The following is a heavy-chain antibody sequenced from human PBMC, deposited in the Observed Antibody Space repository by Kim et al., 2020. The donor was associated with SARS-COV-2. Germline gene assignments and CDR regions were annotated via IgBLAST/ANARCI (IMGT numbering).Heavy chain of an antibody. J-gene: IGHJ6*02. CDR2: INPDSGGT. CDR3: ARDLKERGDSYDLYYYYGMDV. Sequence: ASVKVSCKASGYTFTDYYIHWVRQAPGQGLEWMGRINPDSGGTNHAQKFQGRVTMTRDTSISTAYMELSRLRSDDTAVYYCARDLKERGDSYDLYYYYGMDVWGQGTTVTVSS. V-gene: IGHV1-2*06. D-gene: IGHD5-18*01. CDR1: GYTFTDYY.